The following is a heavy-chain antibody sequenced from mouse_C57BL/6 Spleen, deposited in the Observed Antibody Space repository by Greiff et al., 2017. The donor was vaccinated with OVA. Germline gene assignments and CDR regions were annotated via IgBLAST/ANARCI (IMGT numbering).Heavy chain of an antibody. V-gene: IGHV1-64*01. CDR1: GYTFTSYW. Sequence: VQLQQPGAELVKPGASVKLSCKASGYTFTSYWMHWVKQRPGQGLEWIGMIHPNSGSTNYNEKFKSKATLTVDKSSSTAYMQRSSLTSEDSAVYYSAKEGKLTGPFAYWGQGTLVTVSA. J-gene: IGHJ3*01. CDR3: AKEGKLTGPFAY. D-gene: IGHD4-1*01. CDR2: IHPNSGST.